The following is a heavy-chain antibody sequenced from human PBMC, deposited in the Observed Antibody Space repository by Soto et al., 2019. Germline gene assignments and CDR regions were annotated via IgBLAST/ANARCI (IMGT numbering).Heavy chain of an antibody. J-gene: IGHJ3*02. CDR3: AIESGYGDYVGAFPI. D-gene: IGHD4-17*01. Sequence: PGESLKISCKGSGYSFTTYWIGWVRQMPGKGLEWMGIIYPGDSDTRYSPSFQGQVTISADKSISTAYLQWSNLKASDTAMYYCAIESGYGDYVGAFPIWGQGTLVTVSS. V-gene: IGHV5-51*01. CDR1: GYSFTTYW. CDR2: IYPGDSDT.